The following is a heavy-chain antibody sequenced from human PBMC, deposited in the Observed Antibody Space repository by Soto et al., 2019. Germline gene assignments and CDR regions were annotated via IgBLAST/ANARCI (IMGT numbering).Heavy chain of an antibody. CDR3: ARDQDGGGGNADY. Sequence: EVQLVESGGGLVQPGGSLRLSCVASGFTLRKFWMHWFRQAPGQGPVWVSRITNDGSTTYYADSVEGRFTISRDNAKNKLYLQMNSLGVEDTAVYYCARDQDGGGGNADYWGQGTLVTVSP. V-gene: IGHV3-74*01. CDR2: ITNDGSTT. J-gene: IGHJ4*02. D-gene: IGHD3-16*01. CDR1: GFTLRKFW.